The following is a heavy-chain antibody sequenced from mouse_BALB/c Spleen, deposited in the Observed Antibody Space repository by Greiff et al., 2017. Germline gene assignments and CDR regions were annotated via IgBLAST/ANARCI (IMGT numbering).Heavy chain of an antibody. D-gene: IGHD2-4*01. CDR1: GFNIKDTY. V-gene: IGHV14-3*02. Sequence: EVQLQQSGAELVKPGASVKLSCTASGFNIKDTYMHWVKQRPEQGLEWIGRIDPANGNTKYDPKFQGKATITADTSSNTAYLQLSSLTSEDTAVYYCAFYYDSCYYAIDYWGQGTSVTVSS. CDR2: IDPANGNT. CDR3: AFYYDSCYYAIDY. J-gene: IGHJ4*01.